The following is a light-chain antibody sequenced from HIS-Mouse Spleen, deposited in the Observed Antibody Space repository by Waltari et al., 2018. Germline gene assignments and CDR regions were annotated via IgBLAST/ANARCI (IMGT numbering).Light chain of an antibody. V-gene: IGKV1-5*03. CDR1: QSISSW. Sequence: DIQMTQSPSTLSASVGDSITITCRASQSISSWVAWYQQKPAKAPKLLIYKTSSLESGVPSRFSGSGSGTEFTLTISSLQPDDFATYYCQQYNSYSLTFGGGTKVEIK. J-gene: IGKJ4*01. CDR2: KTS. CDR3: QQYNSYSLT.